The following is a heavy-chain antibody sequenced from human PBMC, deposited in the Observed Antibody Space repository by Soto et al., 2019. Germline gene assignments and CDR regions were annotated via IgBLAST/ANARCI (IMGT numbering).Heavy chain of an antibody. J-gene: IGHJ4*02. V-gene: IGHV4-59*01. D-gene: IGHD3-16*01. CDR1: GSSISDYQ. Sequence: QVQLQESGPGLVKPSETLSLTCSISGSSISDYQWIWIRQPPGKGLEWIGYIYYSGRTNYNPSLKSRLTISLDTSTRQFSLRLRSVTAADTAVYYCARMRGLGEISPYLDYWGQGALVTVSS. CDR3: ARMRGLGEISPYLDY. CDR2: IYYSGRT.